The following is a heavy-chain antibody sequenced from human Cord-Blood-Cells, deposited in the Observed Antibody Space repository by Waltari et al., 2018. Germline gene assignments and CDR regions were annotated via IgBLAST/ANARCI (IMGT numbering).Heavy chain of an antibody. CDR1: GGSFSGYY. D-gene: IGHD1-20*01. Sequence: QVQLQQWGAGLLKPSETLSLTCAVYGGSFSGYYWTWIRQPPGKGLEWIGENNHSGSTNYNPSPKSRVTISVDTSKNQFSLKLSSVTAADTAVYYCATRDDNWNWFDPWGQGTLVTVSS. CDR3: ATRDDNWNWFDP. CDR2: NNHSGST. V-gene: IGHV4-34*01. J-gene: IGHJ5*02.